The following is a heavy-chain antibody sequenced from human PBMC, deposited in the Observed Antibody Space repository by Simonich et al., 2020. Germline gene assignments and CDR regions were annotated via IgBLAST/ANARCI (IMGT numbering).Heavy chain of an antibody. CDR2: ISGSGGST. CDR1: GFTFSSYA. D-gene: IGHD3-22*01. J-gene: IGHJ3*02. Sequence: GGGLVQPGGSLRLSCAASGFTFSSYAMSWVRQAPGKGLEWVSAISGSGGSTYYADSVKGRFTISRDNSKNTLYLQMNSLRAEDTAVYYCAKDLGERITMIVVVIDALDIWGQGTMVTVSS. V-gene: IGHV3-23*01. CDR3: AKDLGERITMIVVVIDALDI.